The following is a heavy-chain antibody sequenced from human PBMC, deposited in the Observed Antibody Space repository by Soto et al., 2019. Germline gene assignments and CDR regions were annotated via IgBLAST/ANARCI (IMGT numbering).Heavy chain of an antibody. D-gene: IGHD3-22*01. J-gene: IGHJ4*02. CDR2: IIPIFGTA. CDR1: GGTFSSYA. Sequence: SVKVSCKASGGTFSSYAISWVRQAPGQGLEWMGGIIPIFGTANYAQKFQGRVTITADESTSTAYMELSSLRSEDTAVYYCAHNYDSSGYYYMAGVGYWGQGTLVTVSS. V-gene: IGHV1-69*13. CDR3: AHNYDSSGYYYMAGVGY.